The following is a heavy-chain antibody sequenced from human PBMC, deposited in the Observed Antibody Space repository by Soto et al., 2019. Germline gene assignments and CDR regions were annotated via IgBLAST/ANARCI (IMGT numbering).Heavy chain of an antibody. CDR1: GFTFSTYG. J-gene: IGHJ4*02. CDR2: ISYDGNRE. Sequence: PGGSLRLSCAASGFTFSTYGMHWVRQAPGKGLEWVAVISYDGNREYYADSVKGRFTISRDNSKNTLYLETNSLRAEDTAVYYCAKARPLYSSSSPIGYWGQGTLVTVSS. CDR3: AKARPLYSSSSPIGY. V-gene: IGHV3-30*18. D-gene: IGHD6-6*01.